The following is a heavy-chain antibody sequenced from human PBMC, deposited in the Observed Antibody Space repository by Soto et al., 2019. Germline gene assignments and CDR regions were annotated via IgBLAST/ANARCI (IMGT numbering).Heavy chain of an antibody. CDR1: GYTFTSYG. CDR2: ISAYNGNT. J-gene: IGHJ6*02. Sequence: ASVKVSCKASGYTFTSYGISWVRQAPGQGLEWMGWISAYNGNTNYAQKLQGRVTMTTDTSTSTAYMELRSLRSDDTAVYYCARLNYYYYYGMDVWGQGTTVTVSS. CDR3: ARLNYYYYYGMDV. V-gene: IGHV1-18*01.